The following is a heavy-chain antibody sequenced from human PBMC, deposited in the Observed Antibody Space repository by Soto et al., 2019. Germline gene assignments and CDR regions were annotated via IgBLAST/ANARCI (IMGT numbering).Heavy chain of an antibody. Sequence: SETLSLTCAVYGGSFSGYYWSWIRQPPGKGLEWIGEINHSGSTNYNPSLKSRVTISVDTSKNQFSLKLSSVTAADTAVYYCARGVRTYYDFWSGYYTDVYYYGMDVWGQGTTVTVS. CDR3: ARGVRTYYDFWSGYYTDVYYYGMDV. CDR1: GGSFSGYY. D-gene: IGHD3-3*01. CDR2: INHSGST. V-gene: IGHV4-34*01. J-gene: IGHJ6*02.